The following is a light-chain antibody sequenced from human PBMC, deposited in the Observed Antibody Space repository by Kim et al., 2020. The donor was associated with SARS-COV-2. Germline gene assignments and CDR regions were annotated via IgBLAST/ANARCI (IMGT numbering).Light chain of an antibody. CDR1: QSVNSNY. J-gene: IGKJ1*01. CDR3: QQYGSSPIT. CDR2: AAS. V-gene: IGKV3-20*01. Sequence: EIVLTHSPGTLSLSPGERATLSCRASQSVNSNYLAWYQQKPGQAPRLLIYAASSRATGIPDRFSGSGSGTDFTLTISRLEAEDLAVYYCQQYGSSPITFGQGTKVDIK.